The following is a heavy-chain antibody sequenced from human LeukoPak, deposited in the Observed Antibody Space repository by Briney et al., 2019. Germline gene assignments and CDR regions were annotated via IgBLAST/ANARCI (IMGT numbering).Heavy chain of an antibody. V-gene: IGHV3-23*01. CDR3: ATGHSYGYDY. CDR2: SGAGGST. D-gene: IGHD5-18*01. CDR1: GFSFSNDA. J-gene: IGHJ4*02. Sequence: PGGSLRLSCAASGFSFSNDAMSWVRQAPGKGLEWVSASGAGGSTYYAEPVKGRFTISRDNAKNTLYLQMNSLRADDSGVYYCATGHSYGYDYWGQGVLVTVSS.